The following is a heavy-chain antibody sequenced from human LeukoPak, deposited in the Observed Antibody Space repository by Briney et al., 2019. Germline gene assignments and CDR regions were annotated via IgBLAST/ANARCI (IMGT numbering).Heavy chain of an antibody. V-gene: IGHV4-38-2*02. J-gene: IGHJ4*02. CDR3: ARAVIH. Sequence: SETLSLTCTVSGYSISSGYYWGWIRQPPGKGLEWIGSINHSGSTYYNPSLKSRVTISVDTSKNQFSLKLSSVTAADTAVYYCARAVIHWGQGTLVTVSS. CDR1: GYSISSGYY. CDR2: INHSGST.